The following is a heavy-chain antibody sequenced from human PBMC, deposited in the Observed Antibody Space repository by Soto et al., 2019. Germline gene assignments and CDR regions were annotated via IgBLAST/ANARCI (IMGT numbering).Heavy chain of an antibody. D-gene: IGHD3-22*01. J-gene: IGHJ4*02. Sequence: KTSETLSLTCTVSGASVSTYYWSWIRQPPGKGLQWIGYRHYSGSTKYNPSLKSRVTISLDTSKNQFSLKLNSVTAADTAVYFCARDTRPYDGSGYYYFDYWGQGTLVTVSS. CDR3: ARDTRPYDGSGYYYFDY. CDR1: GASVSTYY. CDR2: RHYSGST. V-gene: IGHV4-59*02.